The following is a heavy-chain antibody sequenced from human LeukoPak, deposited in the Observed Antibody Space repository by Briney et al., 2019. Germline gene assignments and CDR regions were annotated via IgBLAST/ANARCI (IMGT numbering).Heavy chain of an antibody. D-gene: IGHD4-17*01. V-gene: IGHV3-21*01. J-gene: IGHJ4*02. Sequence: GGSLRLSCAASGFTFDDYTMHWVRQAPGKGLEWVSSISSDSSYIYYADAVHGRFTVSRDNAKYSLYLQMNSLRAEDTAVYYCVRGSYGAYDYWGQGSLVTVSS. CDR3: VRGSYGAYDY. CDR1: GFTFDDYT. CDR2: ISSDSSYI.